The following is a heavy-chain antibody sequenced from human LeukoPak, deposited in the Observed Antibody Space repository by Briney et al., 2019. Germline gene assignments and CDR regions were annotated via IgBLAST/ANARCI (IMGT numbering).Heavy chain of an antibody. CDR2: IVVGSGNT. V-gene: IGHV1-58*01. CDR3: AALPMIRTPPIDY. J-gene: IGHJ4*02. D-gene: IGHD3-22*01. CDR1: GFTFTSSA. Sequence: GTSVKVSCKASGFTFTSSAVQWVRQARGQRLEWIGWIVVGSGNTNYAQKFQERVTITRDMSTSTAYMELSSLRSEDTAVYYCAALPMIRTPPIDYWGQGTLVTVSS.